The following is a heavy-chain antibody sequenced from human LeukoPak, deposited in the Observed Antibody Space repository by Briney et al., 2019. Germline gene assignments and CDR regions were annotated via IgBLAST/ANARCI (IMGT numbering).Heavy chain of an antibody. CDR3: ARDLAYSRLDY. D-gene: IGHD5-18*01. CDR2: INPDGNKK. V-gene: IGHV3-7*01. CDR1: GFTFSSYA. J-gene: IGHJ4*02. Sequence: GGSLRLSCAASGFTFSSYAMHWVRQAPGKGLEWVASINPDGNKKYSADSVKGRFTISRDNAENSLYLQMNSLRVEDTAFYYCARDLAYSRLDYWGQGMLVTVSS.